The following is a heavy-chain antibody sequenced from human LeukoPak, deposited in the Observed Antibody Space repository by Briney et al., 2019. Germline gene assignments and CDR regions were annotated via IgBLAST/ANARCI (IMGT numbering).Heavy chain of an antibody. CDR3: ARPVVGCSSTSCSWSY. CDR1: GGSARSYY. V-gene: IGHV4-59*08. D-gene: IGHD2-2*01. Sequence: SETLSLTCIVSGGSARSYYWSWIRQPPGEGLEWIAYIHNSGNPNYNPSLKSRVTISVDTSKNQFSLKLSSVTAADTAVYYCARPVVGCSSTSCSWSYWGQGTLVTVSS. J-gene: IGHJ4*02. CDR2: IHNSGNP.